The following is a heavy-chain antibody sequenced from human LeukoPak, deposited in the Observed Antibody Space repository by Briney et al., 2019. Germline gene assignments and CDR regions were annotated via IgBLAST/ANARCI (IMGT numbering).Heavy chain of an antibody. V-gene: IGHV3-15*01. CDR3: TTSGGTTTRFVDY. CDR1: GFTFSNAW. J-gene: IGHJ4*02. CDR2: IISKADGGTA. Sequence: GGSLRLSCAASGFTFSNAWMSWVRQAPGMGLEWVGRIISKADGGTADYAAPVKGRFTISRDDSNNTVYLQMNSLKTEDTAVYYCTTSGGTTTRFVDYWGQGNLVSVSS. D-gene: IGHD2/OR15-2a*01.